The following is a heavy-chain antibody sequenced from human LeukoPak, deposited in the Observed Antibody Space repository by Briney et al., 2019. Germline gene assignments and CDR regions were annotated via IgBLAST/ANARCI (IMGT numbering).Heavy chain of an antibody. V-gene: IGHV1-24*01. Sequence: ASVKVSCKVSGYTLTELSMHWVRQAPGKGLEWMGGFDPEDGETIYAQKFQGRVTMTEDTSTDTAYMELSSLRSEDTAVYYCATAGFAMIVYGAFDIWGQGTMVTVSS. D-gene: IGHD3-22*01. CDR1: GYTLTELS. J-gene: IGHJ3*02. CDR2: FDPEDGET. CDR3: ATAGFAMIVYGAFDI.